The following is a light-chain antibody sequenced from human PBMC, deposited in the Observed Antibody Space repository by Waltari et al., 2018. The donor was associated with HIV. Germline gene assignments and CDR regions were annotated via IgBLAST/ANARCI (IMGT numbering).Light chain of an antibody. Sequence: EIVLPQSPATLSLSPGETATLSCRASHSINSYLAWYQQKPGQAPRLLIVDAWQRAAGKPVRSSGSGYGTDFTLTISSLGPEDFAVDCCQQRASWPPLTIGGGTKVEIK. CDR1: HSINSY. CDR2: DAW. J-gene: IGKJ4*01. V-gene: IGKV3-11*01. CDR3: QQRASWPPLT.